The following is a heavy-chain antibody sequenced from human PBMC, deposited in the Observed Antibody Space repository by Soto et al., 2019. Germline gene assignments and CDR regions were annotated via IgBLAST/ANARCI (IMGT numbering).Heavy chain of an antibody. CDR1: GGTFSSYA. Sequence: GPSVKVSCKASGGTFSSYAISWVRQAPGQGLEWMGGIIPIFGTANYAQKFQGRVTITADESTSTAYMELSSLRSEDTAVYYCARDGHSSDAFDICGQGTMVSVSS. D-gene: IGHD5-12*01. V-gene: IGHV1-69*13. CDR2: IIPIFGTA. J-gene: IGHJ3*02. CDR3: ARDGHSSDAFDI.